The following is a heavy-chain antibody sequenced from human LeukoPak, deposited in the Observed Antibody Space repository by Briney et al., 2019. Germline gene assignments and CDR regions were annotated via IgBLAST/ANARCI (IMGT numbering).Heavy chain of an antibody. CDR2: INPNSGGT. CDR3: AREGYYYYYMDV. J-gene: IGHJ6*03. Sequence: ASVKVSCKASGYTFNGYYMHWVRQAPGQGLEWMGRINPNSGGTNYAQKFQGRVTMTRDTSISTAYMELSRLRSDDTAVYYCAREGYYYYYMDVWGKGTTVTVSS. CDR1: GYTFNGYY. V-gene: IGHV1-2*06.